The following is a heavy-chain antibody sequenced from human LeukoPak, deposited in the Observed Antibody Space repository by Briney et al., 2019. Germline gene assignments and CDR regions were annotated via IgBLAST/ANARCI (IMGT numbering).Heavy chain of an antibody. CDR1: GYTLTELS. D-gene: IGHD3-22*01. Sequence: ASVKVSCKVSGYTLTELSMHWVRQAPGKGLEWMGGFDPEDGETIYAQEFQGRVTMTEDTSTDTAYMELSSLRSEDTAVYYCATPSDYYDSSGYYYGSRAFDIWGQGTMVTVSS. CDR2: FDPEDGET. V-gene: IGHV1-24*01. J-gene: IGHJ3*02. CDR3: ATPSDYYDSSGYYYGSRAFDI.